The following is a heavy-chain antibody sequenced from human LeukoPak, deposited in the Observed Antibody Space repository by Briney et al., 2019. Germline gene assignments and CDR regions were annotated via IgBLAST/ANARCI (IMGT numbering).Heavy chain of an antibody. CDR3: AKFISEGTAYFDS. V-gene: IGHV3-23*01. Sequence: GGSLRLSCAASEFTFCSHTMGWVREAPGKGVEWVSTIGGSGGGTYYADSVRGRFTISRDSSENTLDLQMNSLRAEDTAVYYCAKFISEGTAYFDSWGQGTLVTVSS. D-gene: IGHD1-1*01. J-gene: IGHJ4*02. CDR1: EFTFCSHT. CDR2: IGGSGGGT.